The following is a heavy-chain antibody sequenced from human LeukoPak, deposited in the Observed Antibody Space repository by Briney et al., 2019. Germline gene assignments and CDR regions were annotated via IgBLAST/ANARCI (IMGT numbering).Heavy chain of an antibody. Sequence: GGSLRLSCAASGYTFSSYSMNWVRQAPGKGLEWVSSISSSNSYIYYADSVKGRFTISRDNAKNSLYLQMNSLRAEDTAVYYCARGGTTYHDFWSGYHDSSMDVWGKGTTVTVSS. CDR1: GYTFSSYS. D-gene: IGHD3-3*01. CDR2: ISSSNSYI. CDR3: ARGGTTYHDFWSGYHDSSMDV. V-gene: IGHV3-21*01. J-gene: IGHJ6*03.